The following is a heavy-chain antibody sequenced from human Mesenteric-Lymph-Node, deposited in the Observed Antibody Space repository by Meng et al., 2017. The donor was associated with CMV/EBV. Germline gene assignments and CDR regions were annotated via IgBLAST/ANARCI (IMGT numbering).Heavy chain of an antibody. CDR1: GFTFSTYW. CDR2: INQDGSDI. CDR3: ARGYCSSTSCYSVY. J-gene: IGHJ4*02. V-gene: IGHV3-7*01. D-gene: IGHD2-2*01. Sequence: GESLKISCAASGFTFSTYWLTWVRQAPGKGLEWVANINQDGSDIYYVDYVKGRFTISRDNAKNSLYLQMNSLRAEDTAVYYCARGYCSSTSCYSVYWGQGTLVTVSS.